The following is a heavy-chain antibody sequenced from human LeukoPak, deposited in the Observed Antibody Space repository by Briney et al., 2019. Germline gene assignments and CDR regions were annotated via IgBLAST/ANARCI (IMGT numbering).Heavy chain of an antibody. J-gene: IGHJ3*02. CDR2: ISSNGGST. Sequence: GGSLRLSCAASGFTFSSYAMHWVRQAPGKGLEYVSAISSNGGSTYYANSVKGRFTISRDNAKNSLFLHMNSLRAEDTAVYYCARSLSGYGAFDIWGQGTMVTVSS. V-gene: IGHV3-64*01. CDR1: GFTFSSYA. CDR3: ARSLSGYGAFDI. D-gene: IGHD3-22*01.